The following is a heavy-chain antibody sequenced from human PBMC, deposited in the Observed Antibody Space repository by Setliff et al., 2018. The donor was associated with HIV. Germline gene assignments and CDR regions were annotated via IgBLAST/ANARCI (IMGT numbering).Heavy chain of an antibody. CDR1: GDSISGNY. J-gene: IGHJ6*03. Sequence: PSETLSLTCTVSGDSISGNYWTWIRQPAGKGLEWIGRIYTSGNTNYNPSLKSRVTMSVDTSKNQFSLNLSSVTAADTAVYYCARAAGGSGSYNRHYYYYYYMYVWGRGTTVTVSS. D-gene: IGHD3-10*01. V-gene: IGHV4-4*07. CDR3: ARAAGGSGSYNRHYYYYYYMYV. CDR2: IYTSGNT.